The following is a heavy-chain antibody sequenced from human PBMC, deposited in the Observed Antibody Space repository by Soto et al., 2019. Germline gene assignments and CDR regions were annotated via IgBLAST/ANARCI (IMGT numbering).Heavy chain of an antibody. CDR3: ASSPSPYSNTWILEDA. CDR2: INHSGGT. D-gene: IGHD6-13*01. CDR1: GGSFSGYY. J-gene: IGHJ5*02. Sequence: QVQRQQWGAGLLKPSETLSLTCAVYGGSFSGYYWSWIRQPPGKGLEWIGEINHSGGTNYNPSLKSRVTMSVDPSKNQLSLKLSSVTAADTAVYYCASSPSPYSNTWILEDAWGQGTLVTVSS. V-gene: IGHV4-34*01.